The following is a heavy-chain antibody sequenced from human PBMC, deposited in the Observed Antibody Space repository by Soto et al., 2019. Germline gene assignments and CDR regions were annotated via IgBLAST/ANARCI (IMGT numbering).Heavy chain of an antibody. D-gene: IGHD2-2*01. V-gene: IGHV4-59*08. CDR2: IYYSGST. CDR1: GGSFSGYY. J-gene: IGHJ5*02. Sequence: SETLSLTCAVYGGSFSGYYWSWIRQPPGKGLEWIGYIYYSGSTNYNPSLKSRVTISVDTSKNQFSLKLSSVTAADTAVYYCARRYCSSTSCYNWFDPWGQGPLVT. CDR3: ARRYCSSTSCYNWFDP.